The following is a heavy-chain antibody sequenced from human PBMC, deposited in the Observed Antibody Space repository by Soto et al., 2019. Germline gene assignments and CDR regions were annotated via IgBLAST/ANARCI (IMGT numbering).Heavy chain of an antibody. D-gene: IGHD3-3*01. J-gene: IGHJ4*02. CDR3: AREGERITIFGVVITNYFDY. Sequence: QVQLQESGPGLVKPSETLSLTCTVSGGSISSYYWSWIRQPAGKGLEWIWRIYTSGSTNYNPSLKSRVTMAVDTSKNQFSLKLSSVTAADTAVYYCAREGERITIFGVVITNYFDYWGQGTLVTVSS. CDR2: IYTSGST. V-gene: IGHV4-4*07. CDR1: GGSISSYY.